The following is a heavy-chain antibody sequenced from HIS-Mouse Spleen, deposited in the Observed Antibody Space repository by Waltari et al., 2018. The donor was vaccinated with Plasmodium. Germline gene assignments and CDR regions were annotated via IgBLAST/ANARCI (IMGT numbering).Heavy chain of an antibody. CDR3: ARAPIRDAFDI. V-gene: IGHV4-34*01. J-gene: IGHJ3*02. D-gene: IGHD3-9*01. CDR2: ITHIGIT. Sequence: QVQLQQWGAGLLKPSETLSLTCPVYGGSFRGSSWTWIRQPPGKGLEWMGEITHIGITNYNPSLKSRVTVSVDTSKSQFSLKLSSVTAADTAVYYCARAPIRDAFDIWGQGTMVTVSS. CDR1: GGSFRGSS.